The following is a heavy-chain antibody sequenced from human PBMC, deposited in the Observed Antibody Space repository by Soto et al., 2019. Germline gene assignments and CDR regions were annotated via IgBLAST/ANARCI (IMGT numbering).Heavy chain of an antibody. CDR2: IIPIFGTA. V-gene: IGHV1-69*06. CDR3: ARVSSSTGYYYYYGMDV. CDR1: GGTFSSYA. J-gene: IGHJ6*02. D-gene: IGHD6-6*01. Sequence: QVQLVQSGAEVKKPGSSVKVSCKASGGTFSSYATSWVRQAPGQGLEWMGGIIPIFGTANYAQKFQGRVTITADKSTSTAYMELSSLRSEDTAVYYCARVSSSTGYYYYYGMDVWGQGTTVTVSS.